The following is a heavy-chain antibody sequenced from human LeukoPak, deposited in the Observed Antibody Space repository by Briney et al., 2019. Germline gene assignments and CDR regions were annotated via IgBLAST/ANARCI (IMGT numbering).Heavy chain of an antibody. V-gene: IGHV4-59*01. Sequence: SETLSLTCTVSGGSIRNYYWSWIRQPPGKGLEWIGYVYYRGNTDYNPSLESRVTISVDTSKNQFSPKLSSVTAADTAVYYCARDEARVLDYWGQGTLVTVSS. CDR3: ARDEARVLDY. CDR1: GGSIRNYY. CDR2: VYYRGNT. J-gene: IGHJ4*02.